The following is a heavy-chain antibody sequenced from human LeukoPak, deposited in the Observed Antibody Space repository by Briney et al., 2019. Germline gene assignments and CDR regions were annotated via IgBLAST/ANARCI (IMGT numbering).Heavy chain of an antibody. CDR3: ARLSSPNWFDP. V-gene: IGHV1-18*01. CDR1: GYTFTSYG. J-gene: IGHJ5*02. D-gene: IGHD2-2*01. CDR2: ISAYNFNT. Sequence: ASVKVSCKASGYTFTSYGISWVRQAPGQGLEWMGWISAYNFNTNYAQQLQGRVTMTPDTSKSTAYMELRSLRSDDTAVYLCARLSSPNWFDPWGQGTLVTVCS.